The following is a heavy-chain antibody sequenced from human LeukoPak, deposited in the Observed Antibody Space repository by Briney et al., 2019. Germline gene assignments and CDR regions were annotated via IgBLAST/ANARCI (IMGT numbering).Heavy chain of an antibody. J-gene: IGHJ4*02. D-gene: IGHD3-10*01. CDR2: ISSSGDKR. CDR1: VFTFRSYS. V-gene: IGHV3-23*01. Sequence: GGSLRLSCAASVFTFRSYSMNWVRQAPGKGLEWVSGISSSGDKRYYADSVKGRLSISRDNSKNTLYLQMNSLRAEDTAVYYCVKDAWFGELYRRDFDYWGQGTLVTVSS. CDR3: VKDAWFGELYRRDFDY.